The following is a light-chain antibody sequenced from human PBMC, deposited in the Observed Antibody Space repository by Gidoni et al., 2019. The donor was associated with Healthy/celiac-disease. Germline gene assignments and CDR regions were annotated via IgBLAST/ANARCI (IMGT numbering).Light chain of an antibody. J-gene: IGKJ4*01. V-gene: IGKV1-27*01. CDR1: QGISKY. Sequence: DIQMTQSPSSLSASVGDRVTITCRASQGISKYLAWYQQKPWKVPKLLIYAASTLQSGVPSRFSGSGSGTDFTLTISSLQPEDVATYYCQKYNSAPRTFGGGTKVEIK. CDR3: QKYNSAPRT. CDR2: AAS.